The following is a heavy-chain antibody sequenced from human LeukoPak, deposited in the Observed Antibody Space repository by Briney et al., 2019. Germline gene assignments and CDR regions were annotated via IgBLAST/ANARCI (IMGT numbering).Heavy chain of an antibody. Sequence: GGSLRLSCAASGFTFSSYGMHWVRQAPGKGLEWVAVIWYDGSNKYYADSVKGRFTISRDNSKNTLYLQMNSLRAEDTAVYYCARERGVRGGKSYANWFDPWGQGTLVTVSS. CDR1: GFTFSSYG. D-gene: IGHD4-23*01. CDR3: ARERGVRGGKSYANWFDP. V-gene: IGHV3-33*01. CDR2: IWYDGSNK. J-gene: IGHJ5*02.